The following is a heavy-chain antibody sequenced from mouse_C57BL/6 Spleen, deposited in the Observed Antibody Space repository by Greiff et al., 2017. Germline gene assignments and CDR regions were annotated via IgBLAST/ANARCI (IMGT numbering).Heavy chain of an antibody. CDR1: GYTFTSYW. J-gene: IGHJ4*01. CDR3: VRRDEDAMDY. CDR2: IDPSDSYT. V-gene: IGHV1-50*01. Sequence: VQLQQSGAELVKPGASVKLSCKASGYTFTSYWMQWVKQRPGQGLEWIGEIDPSDSYTNYNQKFKGKATLTVDTSSSTAYMQLSSLTSEDSAVYYCVRRDEDAMDYWGQGTSVTVSS.